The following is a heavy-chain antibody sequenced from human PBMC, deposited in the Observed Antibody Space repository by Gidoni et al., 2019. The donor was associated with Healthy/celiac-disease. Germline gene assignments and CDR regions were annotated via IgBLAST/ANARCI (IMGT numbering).Heavy chain of an antibody. D-gene: IGHD3-22*01. V-gene: IGHV4-59*01. J-gene: IGHJ4*02. Sequence: ETIGYIYYSGSTNYNPSLKSRVTISVDTSKNQFSLKLSSATAADTAVYYCARDAVAHHYYDSSGYFVGFDYWGQGTLVTVSS. CDR2: IYYSGST. CDR3: ARDAVAHHYYDSSGYFVGFDY.